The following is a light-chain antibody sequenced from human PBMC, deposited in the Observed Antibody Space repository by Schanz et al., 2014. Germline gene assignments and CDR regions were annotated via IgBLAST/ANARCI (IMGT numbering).Light chain of an antibody. CDR2: DVS. Sequence: QSALTQPASVSGSPGQSITISCTGTSSDVGGYNYVSWYQQHPGKAPKLMIYDVSNRPSGVPDRFSGSKSGNTASLTVSGLQAEDEADYYCSSYAGSTPVVFGGGTKLTVL. J-gene: IGLJ2*01. CDR1: SSDVGGYNY. V-gene: IGLV2-8*01. CDR3: SSYAGSTPVV.